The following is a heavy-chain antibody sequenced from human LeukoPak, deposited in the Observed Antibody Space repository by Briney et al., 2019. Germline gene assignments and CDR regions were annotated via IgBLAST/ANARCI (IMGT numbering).Heavy chain of an antibody. CDR1: GGSFSDYY. CDR3: ARKENVYYYFDY. D-gene: IGHD3-10*01. Sequence: SETLSLTCAVYGGSFSDYYWSWIRQPPGKGLEWIGEINHSGSTKYNPSLKSRVTISAGTSRNQFSLKLSSVTAADTAVYYCARKENVYYYFDYWGQGTLATVTS. J-gene: IGHJ4*02. CDR2: INHSGST. V-gene: IGHV4-34*01.